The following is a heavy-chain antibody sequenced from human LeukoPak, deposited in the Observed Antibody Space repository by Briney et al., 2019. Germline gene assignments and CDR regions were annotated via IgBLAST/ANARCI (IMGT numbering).Heavy chain of an antibody. V-gene: IGHV3-74*01. CDR3: VRDIRDYSTCDRRFDT. CDR1: AFTFNDYW. D-gene: IGHD2-2*01. Sequence: RPGGSLRLSCAASAFTFNDYWMHWVRQAPGKGLVWVSHLHSGAISTTYADSVKGRFTISRGKAKRTLFLRMNGLGAEETAVYYCVRDIRDYSTCDRRFDTWGQGDLVTVSS. CDR2: LHSGAIST. J-gene: IGHJ5*02.